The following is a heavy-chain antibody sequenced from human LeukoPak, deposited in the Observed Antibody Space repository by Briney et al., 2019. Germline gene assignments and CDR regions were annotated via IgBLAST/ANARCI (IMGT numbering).Heavy chain of an antibody. CDR3: ARGRTKRITMVRGVIYFDY. J-gene: IGHJ4*02. CDR1: GGSFSGYY. V-gene: IGHV4-34*01. CDR2: INHSGST. Sequence: PSETLSLTCAVYGGSFSGYYWSWIRQPPGKGLEWIGEINHSGSTNYNPSLKSRVTISVDTSKNQFSLKLSSVTAADTAVYYCARGRTKRITMVRGVIYFDYWGQGTLVTVSS. D-gene: IGHD3-10*01.